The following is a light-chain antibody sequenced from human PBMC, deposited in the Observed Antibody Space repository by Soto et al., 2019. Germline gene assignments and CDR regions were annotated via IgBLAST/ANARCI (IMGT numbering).Light chain of an antibody. V-gene: IGLV2-14*01. CDR2: DVY. CDR1: SSDVGRYMY. CDR3: TSYTSTSTPYV. Sequence: QPASVSGSPGQSITISCAGTSSDVGRYMYVSWYQQHPGKAPKLIIYDVYNRPSGVSNRFSGSKSGNTASLTISGLQAEDEAAYYCTSYTSTSTPYVFGGGTKLTVL. J-gene: IGLJ1*01.